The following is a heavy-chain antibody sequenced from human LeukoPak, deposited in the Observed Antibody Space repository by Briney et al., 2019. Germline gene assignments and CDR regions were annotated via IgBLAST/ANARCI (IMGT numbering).Heavy chain of an antibody. CDR3: AKHPVDLTMIVVVITVYFDY. V-gene: IGHV1-18*01. J-gene: IGHJ4*02. CDR2: ISANNGNT. CDR1: GYTFTSYG. Sequence: ASVKVSCKASGYTFTSYGISWVRQAPGQGLEWMGWISANNGNTNYAQKLQGRVTMTTDTSTSTAYMELRSLRSDDTAVYYCAKHPVDLTMIVVVITVYFDYWGQGTLVTVSS. D-gene: IGHD3-22*01.